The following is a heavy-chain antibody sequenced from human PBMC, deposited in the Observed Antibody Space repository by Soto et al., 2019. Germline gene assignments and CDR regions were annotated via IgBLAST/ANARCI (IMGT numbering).Heavy chain of an antibody. CDR2: ISYSGST. Sequence: PSETLSLTFTVSGGSMSRDYGNWIRQPPGKGLEWIGYISYSGSTSYNSSLKSRVTISVDMSKNQFSLKLSSVTAADTDVYYCATTFYDILTGEYYGMDVWGQGTTVTVSS. CDR1: GGSMSRDY. D-gene: IGHD3-9*01. CDR3: ATTFYDILTGEYYGMDV. J-gene: IGHJ6*02. V-gene: IGHV4-59*01.